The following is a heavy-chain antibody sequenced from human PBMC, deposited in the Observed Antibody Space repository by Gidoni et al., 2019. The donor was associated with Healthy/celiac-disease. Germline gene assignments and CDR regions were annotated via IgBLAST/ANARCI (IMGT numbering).Heavy chain of an antibody. CDR2: IYWDDEK. CDR3: ALASAGTAVDY. V-gene: IGHV2-5*02. J-gene: IGHJ4*02. Sequence: QITLKESDPTLVKPTQTLTLTCTFSGFSLSTSGGGVGWIRQPPGKALEWLALIYWDDEKRYSPSLKSRLTITKDTSKNQVVLTMTNMDPVDTATYYCALASAGTAVDYWGRGTLVTVSS. CDR1: GFSLSTSGGG. D-gene: IGHD6-13*01.